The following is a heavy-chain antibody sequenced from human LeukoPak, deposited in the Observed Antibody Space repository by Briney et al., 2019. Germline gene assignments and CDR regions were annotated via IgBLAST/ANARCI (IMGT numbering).Heavy chain of an antibody. CDR1: GASISPYC. CDR2: LYPSGSS. V-gene: IGHV4-4*07. CDR3: ARDLSGSLYFDY. J-gene: IGHJ4*02. Sequence: PSETLSLTCTVSGASISPYCWNWIRQPAGKGLEWIGRLYPSGSSDYNPSLKSRVSISVGTSNNQFSLRVTSVTAADTAIYYCARDLSGSLYFDYWGQGILVTVSA. D-gene: IGHD3-10*01.